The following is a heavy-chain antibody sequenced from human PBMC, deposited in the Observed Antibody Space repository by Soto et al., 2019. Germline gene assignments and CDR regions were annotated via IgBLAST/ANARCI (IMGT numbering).Heavy chain of an antibody. CDR3: AKGYRSGGTCYCHLDY. D-gene: IGHD2-15*01. CDR1: GFTFSNYA. CDR2: ISGSGSGT. Sequence: EVQLLESGGGLVQPGGSPRLSCAASGFTFSNYAMTWVRQAPGKGLEWVSAISGSGSGTFYADSLKGRFTVSRDNSNNTLYLQMNSLRAEDTAVYYCAKGYRSGGTCYCHLDYWRQGTLLTVSS. J-gene: IGHJ4*02. V-gene: IGHV3-23*01.